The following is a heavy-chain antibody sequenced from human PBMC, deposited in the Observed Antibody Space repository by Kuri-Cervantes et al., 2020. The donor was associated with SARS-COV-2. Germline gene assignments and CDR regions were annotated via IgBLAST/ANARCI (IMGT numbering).Heavy chain of an antibody. Sequence: LRLSCTVSGGSISSGSYYWSWIRQPAGKGLEWIGRIYTSGSTNYNPSLKSRVTISVDTSKKQFSLKLSSVTAADTAVYYCARDRWELHDYWGQGTLVTVSS. CDR2: IYTSGST. CDR3: ARDRWELHDY. D-gene: IGHD1-26*01. J-gene: IGHJ4*02. V-gene: IGHV4-61*02. CDR1: GGSISSGSYY.